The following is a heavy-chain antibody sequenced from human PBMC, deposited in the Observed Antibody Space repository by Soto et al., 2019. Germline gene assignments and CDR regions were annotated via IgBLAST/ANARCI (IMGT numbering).Heavy chain of an antibody. CDR3: TRLISAAQDY. D-gene: IGHD3-10*01. CDR2: IRDRAYSYAT. Sequence: PGGSLRLSCAASGFVFKDSSIHWVRQASGKGLEWVGRIRDRAYSYATAYAASVKGRFTISRDDSSNTAYLQMNSLKTEDTASYYCTRLISAAQDYWGQGTLVTVSS. CDR1: GFVFKDSS. J-gene: IGHJ4*02. V-gene: IGHV3-73*01.